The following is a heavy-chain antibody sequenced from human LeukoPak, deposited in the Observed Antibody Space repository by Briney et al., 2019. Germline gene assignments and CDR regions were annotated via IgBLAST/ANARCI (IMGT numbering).Heavy chain of an antibody. D-gene: IGHD6-13*01. CDR3: AGSSSWPPYYYYGMDV. Sequence: GGSLRLSCAASGFTVSSNYMSWVRQAPGKGLEWVSVIYSGGSTYYADSVKGRFTISRDNSKNTLYLQMNSLRAEDTAAYYCAGSSSWPPYYYYGMDVWGQGTTVTVSS. J-gene: IGHJ6*02. CDR1: GFTVSSNY. V-gene: IGHV3-66*01. CDR2: IYSGGST.